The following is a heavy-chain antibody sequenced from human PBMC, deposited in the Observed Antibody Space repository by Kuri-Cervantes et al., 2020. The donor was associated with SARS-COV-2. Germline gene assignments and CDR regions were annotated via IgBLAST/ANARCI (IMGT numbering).Heavy chain of an antibody. CDR3: ASQGRGYSSSGNSCFFDY. CDR1: GFTFSSYS. Sequence: GGSLRLSCAASGFTFSSYSMNWARQAPGKGLEWVSSISSSSSYIYYADSVKGRFTISRDNAKNSLYLQMNSLRAEDTAVYYCASQGRGYSSSGNSCFFDYWGQGTLVTVSS. V-gene: IGHV3-21*01. J-gene: IGHJ4*02. CDR2: ISSSSSYI. D-gene: IGHD6-13*01.